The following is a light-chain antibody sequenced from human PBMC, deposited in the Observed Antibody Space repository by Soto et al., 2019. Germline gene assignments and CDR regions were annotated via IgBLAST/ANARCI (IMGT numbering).Light chain of an antibody. V-gene: IGLV2-14*01. CDR1: RSDVGGYNY. Sequence: HSALTQPASVSGSPGQSITISCTGTRSDVGGYNYVSWYQQHPGKAPKLMIYDVSNRPSGVSNRFSGSKSGNTASLTISGLQAEDEADYYCNSYRSGITRVFGGGTKVTVL. CDR3: NSYRSGITRV. CDR2: DVS. J-gene: IGLJ3*02.